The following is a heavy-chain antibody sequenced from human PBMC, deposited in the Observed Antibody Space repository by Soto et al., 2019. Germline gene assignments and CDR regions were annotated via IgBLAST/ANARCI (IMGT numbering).Heavy chain of an antibody. CDR3: ARGFSYRWVY. J-gene: IGHJ4*02. CDR2: VHHSGTT. Sequence: QVQLQESGPGLVKPSGTLSLTCGVSGRSINTYYWWSWVRQAPGKALEGIGEVHHSGTTNYIQSLKTRITMSVDKSGNQVSLDLTSVAAADTAVYFCARGFSYRWVYWGQGILVTVSS. CDR1: GRSINTYYW. D-gene: IGHD3-16*02. V-gene: IGHV4-4*02.